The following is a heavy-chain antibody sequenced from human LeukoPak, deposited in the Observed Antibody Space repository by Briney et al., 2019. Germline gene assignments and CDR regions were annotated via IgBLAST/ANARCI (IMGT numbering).Heavy chain of an antibody. D-gene: IGHD4-17*01. CDR1: GFTFSTYS. Sequence: PGGSLRLSCVASGFTFSTYSMNWVRQAPGKGLEWVSSISSSSRHRYYADSVKGRFTISRDDAKNSVYLQMNSPRAEETAVYYCVRGFNTVTTAYLQHWGQGTLVTVSS. CDR2: ISSSSRHR. CDR3: VRGFNTVTTAYLQH. V-gene: IGHV3-21*01. J-gene: IGHJ1*01.